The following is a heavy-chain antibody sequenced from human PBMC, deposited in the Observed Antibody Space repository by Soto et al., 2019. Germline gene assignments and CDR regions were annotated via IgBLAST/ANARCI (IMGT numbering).Heavy chain of an antibody. CDR2: ISSSSSTI. V-gene: IGHV3-48*01. J-gene: IGHJ5*02. D-gene: IGHD1-20*01. CDR3: ARHPERITEIGWFDP. CDR1: GFTFNSYS. Sequence: EVQLVESGGGLVQPGGSLRLSCAASGFTFNSYSMNWVRQAPGKGLEWVSYISSSSSTIYYPDSVKGRFTISRDNAKNSLYLQMNSLRAEDTAVYYCARHPERITEIGWFDPWGQGTLVTVSS.